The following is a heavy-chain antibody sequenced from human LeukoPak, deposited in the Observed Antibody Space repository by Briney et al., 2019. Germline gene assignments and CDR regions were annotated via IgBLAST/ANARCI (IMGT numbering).Heavy chain of an antibody. V-gene: IGHV4-39*02. Sequence: SETLSLTCTVSGGSISSSSYYWGWIRQPPGKGLEWIGSIYYSGSTYYNPSLKSRVTISVDTSKNQFSLKLSSVTAADTAVYYCARDPYSGYYGTYYYYYMDVWGKGTTVTVSS. CDR3: ARDPYSGYYGTYYYYYMDV. J-gene: IGHJ6*03. CDR1: GGSISSSSYY. CDR2: IYYSGST. D-gene: IGHD3-22*01.